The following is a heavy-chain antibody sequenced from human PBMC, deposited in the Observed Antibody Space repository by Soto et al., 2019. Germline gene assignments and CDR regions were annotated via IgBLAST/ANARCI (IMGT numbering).Heavy chain of an antibody. J-gene: IGHJ4*02. D-gene: IGHD4-4*01. Sequence: GASVKVSCKASGYTLTELSMHWVRQAPGKGLEWMGGFDPEDGETIYAQKFQGRVTMTEDTSTDTAYMELSSLRSEDTAVYYCAAPTTVKSRYYFDYWGQGTLVTVSS. CDR2: FDPEDGET. CDR1: GYTLTELS. CDR3: AAPTTVKSRYYFDY. V-gene: IGHV1-24*01.